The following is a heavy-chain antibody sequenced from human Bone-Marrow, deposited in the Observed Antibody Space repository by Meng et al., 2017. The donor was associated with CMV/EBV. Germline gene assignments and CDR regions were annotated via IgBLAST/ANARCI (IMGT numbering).Heavy chain of an antibody. V-gene: IGHV3-30*02. CDR1: GFIFGSYD. CDR2: IRYDGSDK. J-gene: IGHJ5*02. D-gene: IGHD6-19*01. Sequence: GESLKISCEASGFIFGSYDMNWVRQAPDKGLEWVAFIRYDGSDKYYLDSLKGRFTISRDNSKTPLYMEMKTLRPEDTAVYHCSKARVVGWVASGWYFDWFDAWGQGTPVTVSS. CDR3: SKARVVGWVASGWYFDWFDA.